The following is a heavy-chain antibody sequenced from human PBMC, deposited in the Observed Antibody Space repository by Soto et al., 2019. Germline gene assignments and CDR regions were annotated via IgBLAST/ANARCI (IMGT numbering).Heavy chain of an antibody. D-gene: IGHD2-21*02. CDR1: GFTFGDYA. J-gene: IGHJ4*02. CDR2: IRSQVFGGTA. CDR3: TRAGCGRDCYPPRFYDY. Sequence: PGGSLRLSCTASGFTFGDYAMSWVRQAPGEGLEWVGFIRSQVFGGTAEHAASVKGRFTISRDDSKGIDYLQMNSLKTEDTAVYFCTRAGCGRDCYPPRFYDYWCQGSLVTVSS. V-gene: IGHV3-49*04.